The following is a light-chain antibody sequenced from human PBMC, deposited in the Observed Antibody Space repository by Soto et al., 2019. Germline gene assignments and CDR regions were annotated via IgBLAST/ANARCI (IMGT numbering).Light chain of an antibody. CDR1: QSVSSN. CDR2: GAS. CDR3: QHYNSYSEA. J-gene: IGKJ1*01. V-gene: IGKV3-15*01. Sequence: EIVMTQSPAPLSVSPGERATLSCRASQSVSSNLAWYQQKPGQAPRLIIYGASTRATGIPARFSGSGSGRECTLTISSLQPDDFATYYCQHYNSYSEAFGQGTKVDIK.